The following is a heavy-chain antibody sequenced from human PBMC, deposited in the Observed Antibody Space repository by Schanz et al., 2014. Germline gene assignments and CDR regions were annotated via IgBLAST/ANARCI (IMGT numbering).Heavy chain of an antibody. V-gene: IGHV3-30*02. CDR1: GFTFSSYS. Sequence: QVQLVESGGGVVQPGGSLRLSCAASGFTFSSYSMHWVRQAPGKGLDWVAFIRFDGSSEYYADSVRGRFTISRDDSKNTLYLQMNSLSADDTAVYYCAKGQGAVINNWYFDLWGRGTLVTVSS. D-gene: IGHD2-21*01. CDR3: AKGQGAVINNWYFDL. CDR2: IRFDGSSE. J-gene: IGHJ2*01.